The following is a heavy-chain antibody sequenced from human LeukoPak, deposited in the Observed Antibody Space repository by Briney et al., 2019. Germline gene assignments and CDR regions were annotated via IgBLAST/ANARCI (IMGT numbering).Heavy chain of an antibody. V-gene: IGHV3-21*01. J-gene: IGHJ2*01. CDR2: ISICSSYI. CDR3: AGSDTIGYTPREWDYWYFDL. CDR1: GFTVSRYS. D-gene: IGHD3-16*02. Sequence: GGSLRLSCAASGFTVSRYSMNWVRQAPGKGLEGVSSISICSSYIYYAGSVKGRFNIYRDNAKNSLYLQMNSLRAEDTAVYYCAGSDTIGYTPREWDYWYFDLWGRGTLVTVSS.